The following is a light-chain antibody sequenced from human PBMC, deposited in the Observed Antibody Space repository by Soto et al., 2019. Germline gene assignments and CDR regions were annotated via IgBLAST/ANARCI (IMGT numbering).Light chain of an antibody. CDR3: QQRSSWPLT. CDR1: QSVSNY. J-gene: IGKJ5*01. V-gene: IGKV3-11*01. CDR2: NAS. Sequence: EIVLTQSPATLSLSPGERATLSCRASQSVSNYLVWYQQKLGQPPRLLIYNASNRATGIPARFSGSGSGTDFTLTNSSLEPEDFAVYYCQQRSSWPLTFGQGTRLEIK.